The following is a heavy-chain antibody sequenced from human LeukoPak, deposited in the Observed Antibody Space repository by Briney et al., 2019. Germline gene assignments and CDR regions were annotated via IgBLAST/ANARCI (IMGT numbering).Heavy chain of an antibody. D-gene: IGHD4-17*01. CDR2: ISSSSSTI. J-gene: IGHJ4*02. Sequence: GGSLRLSCAASGFTFSSYSMNWVRQAPGKGLEWVSYISSSSSTIYYADSVKGRFTISRDNAKNSLYLQMSSLRAEDTAVYYCARVYGDYVDGNYYFDYWGQGTLVTVSS. CDR3: ARVYGDYVDGNYYFDY. CDR1: GFTFSSYS. V-gene: IGHV3-48*01.